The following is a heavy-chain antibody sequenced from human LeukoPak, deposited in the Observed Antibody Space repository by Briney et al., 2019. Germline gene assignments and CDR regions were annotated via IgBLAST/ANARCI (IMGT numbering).Heavy chain of an antibody. Sequence: NPSETLSLTCAVYGGSFSGYYWSWIRQPPGKGLEWIGEINHSGSTNYNPSLKSRVTISVDTSKNQFSLKLSSVTAADTAVYYCARDHRGYGAFDIWGQGTMVTVSS. V-gene: IGHV4-34*01. CDR2: INHSGST. CDR1: GGSFSGYY. CDR3: ARDHRGYGAFDI. J-gene: IGHJ3*02. D-gene: IGHD5-18*01.